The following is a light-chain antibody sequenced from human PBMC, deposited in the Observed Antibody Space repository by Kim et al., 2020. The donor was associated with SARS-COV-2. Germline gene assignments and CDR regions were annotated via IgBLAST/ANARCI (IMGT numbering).Light chain of an antibody. CDR2: DVN. CDR1: SSDVGGYNS. V-gene: IGLV2-14*03. CDR3: SSYTSTTTWV. Sequence: GQSITISCTGTSSDVGGYNSVSWYQQLPGKAPKLIIYDVNKWPSGASHRFSGSKSGNTASLTISGLQAEDEADYYCSSYTSTTTWVFGGGTQLTVL. J-gene: IGLJ3*02.